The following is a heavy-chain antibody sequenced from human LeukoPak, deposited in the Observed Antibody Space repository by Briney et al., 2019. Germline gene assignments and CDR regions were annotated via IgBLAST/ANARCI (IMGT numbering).Heavy chain of an antibody. CDR3: AKLPAAAGWVDY. J-gene: IGHJ4*02. CDR2: ISGSGGST. V-gene: IGHV3-23*01. D-gene: IGHD6-13*01. Sequence: PGGSLRLSCAASGLTFSSYAMSWVRQAPGKGLGWDSPISGSGGSTYYADSVKGRFTISRDNSKNTLYLQMNSLRAEDTAVYYCAKLPAAAGWVDYWGQGTLVTVSS. CDR1: GLTFSSYA.